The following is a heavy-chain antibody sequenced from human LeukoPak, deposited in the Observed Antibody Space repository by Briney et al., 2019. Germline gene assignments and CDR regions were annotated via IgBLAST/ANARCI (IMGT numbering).Heavy chain of an antibody. CDR2: IRSEAYGGTT. V-gene: IGHV3-49*04. J-gene: IGHJ4*02. D-gene: IGHD2-2*01. Sequence: PGGSLRLSCTVSGFIHGDYTVRWVRQAPGKGREGVGFIRSEAYGGTTEYAASVKGRFTISRDDSKSIAYLQMNSLKTEDTAMYYCARDGCGSTSCYPVFDFWGQGTLVTVSS. CDR3: ARDGCGSTSCYPVFDF. CDR1: GFIHGDYT.